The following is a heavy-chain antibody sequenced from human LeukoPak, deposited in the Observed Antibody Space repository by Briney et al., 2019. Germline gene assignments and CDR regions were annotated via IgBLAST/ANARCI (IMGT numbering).Heavy chain of an antibody. CDR1: GFSVSNTY. D-gene: IGHD3-16*01. J-gene: IGHJ6*02. CDR2: IYSGGST. CDR3: ARVDFGGTYAMDV. V-gene: IGHV3-53*01. Sequence: GGSLRLSCAASGFSVSNTYMSWVRQAPGKGLEWVSVIYSGGSTYYGNSVKGRFTISRDNSKNTLYLQMNSLRAEDTAVYYCARVDFGGTYAMDVWGQGTTVTVSS.